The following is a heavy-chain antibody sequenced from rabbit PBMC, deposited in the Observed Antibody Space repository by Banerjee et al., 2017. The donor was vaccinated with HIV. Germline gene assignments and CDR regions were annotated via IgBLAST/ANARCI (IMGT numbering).Heavy chain of an antibody. D-gene: IGHD7-1*01. CDR3: ARDRDTGTAYYFDL. V-gene: IGHV1S40*01. CDR2: IYTGDGST. J-gene: IGHJ4*01. Sequence: QSLEESGGDLVKPGASLTLTCTASGFSFSSYYYMCWVRQAPGKGLEWIGCIYTGDGSTYYASWAKGRFTISKTSSTTVTLQMTSLTAADTATYFCARDRDTGTAYYFDLWGPGTLVTVS. CDR1: GFSFSSYYY.